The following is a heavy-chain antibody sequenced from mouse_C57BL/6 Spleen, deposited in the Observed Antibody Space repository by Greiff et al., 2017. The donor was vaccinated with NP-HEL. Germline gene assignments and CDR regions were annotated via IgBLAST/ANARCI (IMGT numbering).Heavy chain of an antibody. CDR3: AREYYDGSSPWFAY. V-gene: IGHV5-4*01. D-gene: IGHD1-1*01. Sequence: EVQLVESGGGLVKPGGSLKLSCAASGFTFSSYAMSWVRQTPEKRLEWVATISDGGSYTYYPDNVKGRFTISMDKAKNNRYLQMSHMKSEDTAMYDCAREYYDGSSPWFAYWGQGTLVTVSA. CDR1: GFTFSSYA. J-gene: IGHJ3*01. CDR2: ISDGGSYT.